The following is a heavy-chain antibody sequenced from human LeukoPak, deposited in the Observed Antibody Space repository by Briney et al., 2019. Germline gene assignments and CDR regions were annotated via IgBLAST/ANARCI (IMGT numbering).Heavy chain of an antibody. V-gene: IGHV1-2*02. D-gene: IGHD3-10*01. J-gene: IGHJ4*02. Sequence: ASVKVSCKASGYTFTGYYMHWVRQAPGQGLEWMGWINPNSGGTNYAQKFQGRVTMTRDTSISTAYMELSRLRSDDTAVYYCAIEAHGSGSYILFDYWGQGTLVTVS. CDR1: GYTFTGYY. CDR3: AIEAHGSGSYILFDY. CDR2: INPNSGGT.